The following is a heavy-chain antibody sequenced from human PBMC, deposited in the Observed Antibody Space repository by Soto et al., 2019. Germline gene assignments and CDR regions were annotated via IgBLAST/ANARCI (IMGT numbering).Heavy chain of an antibody. CDR2: ITGSGDKT. Sequence: WGSPRLSCAACGFSLKNYAMTGVRQAPGKGLEWVSGITGSGDKTYYADSVKGRFIISRDNSENTLYLQMNSLRAEDTALYYCARDCSSSSCSVWRYWGQGTQVTVSS. D-gene: IGHD2-2*01. CDR3: ARDCSSSSCSVWRY. V-gene: IGHV3-23*01. J-gene: IGHJ4*02. CDR1: GFSLKNYA.